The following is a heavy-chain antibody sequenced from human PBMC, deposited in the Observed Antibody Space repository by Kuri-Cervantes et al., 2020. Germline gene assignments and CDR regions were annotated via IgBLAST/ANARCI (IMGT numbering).Heavy chain of an antibody. CDR2: IYYNGDT. CDR1: GGSISRSSSYY. CDR3: ARIYRLSSSWNLNRFDP. D-gene: IGHD1-1*01. Sequence: GSLRLSCTVSGGSISRSSSYYWGWIRQPPGKGLEWIGTIYYNGDTYYNPSLKSRVTISLDTSKNQFSLKLSSVTAADTAVYYCARIYRLSSSWNLNRFDPWGEGTLVTVSS. J-gene: IGHJ5*02. V-gene: IGHV4-39*07.